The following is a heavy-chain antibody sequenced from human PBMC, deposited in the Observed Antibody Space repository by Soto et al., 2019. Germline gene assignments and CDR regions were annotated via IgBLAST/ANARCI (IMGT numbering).Heavy chain of an antibody. CDR2: INPNSGGT. Sequence: QVQLVQSGAEVKKPGASVKVSCKASGYTFTGYYMHWVRQAPGQGLEWMGWINPNSGGTNYAQKFQGRVTMTRDTSISTAYMELSGLRSDDTAVYYCASLSGSYPALYYYGMDVWGQGTTVTVSS. V-gene: IGHV1-2*02. D-gene: IGHD1-26*01. CDR1: GYTFTGYY. J-gene: IGHJ6*02. CDR3: ASLSGSYPALYYYGMDV.